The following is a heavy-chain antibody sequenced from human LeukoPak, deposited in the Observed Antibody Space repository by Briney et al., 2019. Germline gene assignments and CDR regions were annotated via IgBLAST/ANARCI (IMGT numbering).Heavy chain of an antibody. CDR1: GGCISSYY. V-gene: IGHV4-59*08. D-gene: IGHD3-10*01. Sequence: PSETLSLTCTVSGGCISSYYWSWIRQPPGKGLEWIGYIYYSGSTNYNPSLKSRVTISVDTSKNQFSLKLSSVTAADTAVYYCARSLLSSVIDGNYYFDYWGQGTLVTVSS. CDR3: ARSLLSSVIDGNYYFDY. CDR2: IYYSGST. J-gene: IGHJ4*02.